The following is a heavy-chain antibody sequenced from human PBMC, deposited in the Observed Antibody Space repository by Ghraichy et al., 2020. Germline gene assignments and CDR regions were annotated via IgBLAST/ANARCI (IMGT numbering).Heavy chain of an antibody. Sequence: ESLNISCEVSGFTFSSFWMTWVRQAPGKGLEWVANVNEDGRGEYYVDSVKGRFTISRDNAKSSLYLQMSSLRVDDTAVYYCARVCRCGWGSDYWGQGILVTVSS. D-gene: IGHD6-19*01. CDR1: GFTFSSFW. CDR2: VNEDGRGE. V-gene: IGHV3-7*03. J-gene: IGHJ4*02. CDR3: ARVCRCGWGSDY.